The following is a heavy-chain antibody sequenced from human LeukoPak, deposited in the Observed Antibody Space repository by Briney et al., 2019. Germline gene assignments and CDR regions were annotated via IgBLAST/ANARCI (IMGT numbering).Heavy chain of an antibody. CDR1: GFPLSSYA. V-gene: IGHV3-48*04. D-gene: IGHD1-26*01. CDR2: ISSSGSTI. CDR3: ARDPYSGTYGDTYYYYMDV. Sequence: GGSLRLSCAASGFPLSSYAMIWVRQAPGKGLEWVSYISSSGSTIYYADSVRGRFTISRDNAKNSLYLQMNSLRAEDTAVYYCARDPYSGTYGDTYYYYMDVWGKGTTVTISS. J-gene: IGHJ6*03.